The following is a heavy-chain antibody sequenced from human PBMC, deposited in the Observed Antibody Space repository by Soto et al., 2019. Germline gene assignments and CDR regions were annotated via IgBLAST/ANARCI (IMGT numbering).Heavy chain of an antibody. CDR1: GFTFSSYA. V-gene: IGHV3-23*01. CDR2: ISGSGGST. D-gene: IGHD3-9*01. J-gene: IGHJ4*02. CDR3: AKDLDDILTGYYPSPFDY. Sequence: GGSLRLSCAASGFTFSSYAMSWVRQAPGKGLEWVSAISGSGGSTYYADSVKGRFTISRDNSKNTLYLQMNSLRAEDTAVYYCAKDLDDILTGYYPSPFDYWGQGTLVTVSS.